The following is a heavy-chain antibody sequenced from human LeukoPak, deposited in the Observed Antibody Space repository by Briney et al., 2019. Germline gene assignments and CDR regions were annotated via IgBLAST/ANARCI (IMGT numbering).Heavy chain of an antibody. CDR1: GVSISSCGHY. J-gene: IGHJ6*03. CDR3: ASALYYYYLDV. Sequence: NPSETLSLTCTVSGVSISSCGHYWSRIRQHPGKGLEWIGYIHYSGSTNYNPSLKSRVAKSLETSKNLFSLKLSSVTAADTAFYYCASALYYYYLDVWGKGTTVTVSS. V-gene: IGHV4-31*03. CDR2: IHYSGST.